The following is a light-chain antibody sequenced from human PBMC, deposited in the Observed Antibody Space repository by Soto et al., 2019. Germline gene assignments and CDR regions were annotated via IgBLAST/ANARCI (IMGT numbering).Light chain of an antibody. CDR1: QSVSSSY. V-gene: IGKV3-20*01. CDR3: PPYGSSLRDT. Sequence: ESVLTQSPGTPSLSPGERASLSCRASQSVSSSYLAWYQQETGQAPRLLIYGASSRATGIPDRFSGSGSGTEVTLTISRLAPEEFAVSYCPPYGSSLRDTFGPGNKLEIQ. J-gene: IGKJ2*01. CDR2: GAS.